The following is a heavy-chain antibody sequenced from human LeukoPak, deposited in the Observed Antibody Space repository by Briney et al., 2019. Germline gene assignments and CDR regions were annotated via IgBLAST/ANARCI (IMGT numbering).Heavy chain of an antibody. J-gene: IGHJ3*02. V-gene: IGHV3-30*02. CDR1: GFTFSSYG. Sequence: GSLRLSCAASGFTFSSYGMHWVRQAPGKGLEWVACIRYDGSNKYYADSVKGRFTISRDNSKNTLYLQMNSLRAEDTAVYYCASYCSSTSCFQPYAFDIWGQGTMVTVSS. D-gene: IGHD2-2*01. CDR2: IRYDGSNK. CDR3: ASYCSSTSCFQPYAFDI.